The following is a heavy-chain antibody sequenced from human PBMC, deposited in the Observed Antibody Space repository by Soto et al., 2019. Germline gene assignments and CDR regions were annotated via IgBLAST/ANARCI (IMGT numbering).Heavy chain of an antibody. CDR2: ISAYNGNT. CDR1: GYTFTSYG. Sequence: QVQLVQSGAEVKKPGASVKVSCKASGYTFTSYGISRVRQAPGQGLEWMGWISAYNGNTNYAQKLQGRVTMNTDTSTSTAYMELRSLRSDDTAVYYCAREWAYDYGDYGRCDYLGQGTLVTVSS. V-gene: IGHV1-18*01. J-gene: IGHJ4*02. D-gene: IGHD4-17*01. CDR3: AREWAYDYGDYGRCDY.